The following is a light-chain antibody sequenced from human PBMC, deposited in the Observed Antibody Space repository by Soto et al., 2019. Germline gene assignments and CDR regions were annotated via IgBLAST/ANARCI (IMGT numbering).Light chain of an antibody. J-gene: IGLJ2*01. V-gene: IGLV2-11*01. Sequence: QSALIQPRSVSGSPGQSVTISCTGTSSDVGPYNFVSWYQHHPGKAPKSIIFRVSLRPSGVPDRFSGSKSGNTASLTISGLQAEDEADYYCCSFAGSNTYVLFGGGTKLTVL. CDR3: CSFAGSNTYVL. CDR2: RVS. CDR1: SSDVGPYNF.